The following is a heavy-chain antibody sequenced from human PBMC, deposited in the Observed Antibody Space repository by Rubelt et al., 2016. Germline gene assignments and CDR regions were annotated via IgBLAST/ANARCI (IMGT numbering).Heavy chain of an antibody. J-gene: IGHJ3*02. CDR2: ISGSGGST. D-gene: IGHD4-17*01. CDR1: GFTFSSHA. CDR3: ARITKKVERYGDYAFDI. V-gene: IGHV3-23*04. Sequence: EVQLVESGGGLVKPGGFLRLSCAASGFTFSSHAMHWVRQAPGKGLEWISAISGSGGSTYYADSVKGRFTISRDNSKNTLYLQMNSLRAEDTAVYYCARITKKVERYGDYAFDIWGQGTMVTVSS.